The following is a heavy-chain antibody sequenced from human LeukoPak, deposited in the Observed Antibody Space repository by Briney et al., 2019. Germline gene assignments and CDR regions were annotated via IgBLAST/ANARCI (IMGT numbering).Heavy chain of an antibody. CDR2: ISGTSSYI. J-gene: IGHJ4*02. CDR1: GFTFSNYS. Sequence: GGSLRLSCAASGFTFSNYSMNWVRQAPGKGLEWVSFISGTSSYIYYADPVKGRFTISRDNAKNSLYLQMNSLRAEDTAVYYCARGEYGSGSYHIDYWGQGTLVTVSS. V-gene: IGHV3-21*01. CDR3: ARGEYGSGSYHIDY. D-gene: IGHD3-10*01.